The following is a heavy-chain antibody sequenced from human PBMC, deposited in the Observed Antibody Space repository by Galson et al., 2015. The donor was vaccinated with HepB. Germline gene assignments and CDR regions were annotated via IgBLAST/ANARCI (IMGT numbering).Heavy chain of an antibody. CDR3: TTSRVFDY. Sequence: SLRLSCAASGFTFNKYWMNWVRQVPGKGLEWVANIKEDGTTKFYLDSVEGRFTISRDNNQNTLFLQMNSLREEDTAVYYCTTSRVFDYWGRGTLVIVSS. V-gene: IGHV3-7*03. CDR2: IKEDGTTK. J-gene: IGHJ4*02. CDR1: GFTFNKYW.